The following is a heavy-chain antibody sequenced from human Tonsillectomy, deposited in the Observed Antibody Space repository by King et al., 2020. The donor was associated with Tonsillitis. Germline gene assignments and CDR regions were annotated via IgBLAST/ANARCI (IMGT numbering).Heavy chain of an antibody. Sequence: VQLVESGGGLVQPGGSLRLSCAASGFTFSSYWMHWVRQAPGKGLVWVSRINSDGSSTIYADSVKGRFTISRDNAKNTLYLQMKSLRAEDTAGYYCARPRSAMVTNGGRARGLVGGNWFDPWGQGTLVTVSS. D-gene: IGHD5-18*01. V-gene: IGHV3-74*01. J-gene: IGHJ5*02. CDR1: GFTFSSYW. CDR2: INSDGSST. CDR3: ARPRSAMVTNGGRARGLVGGNWFDP.